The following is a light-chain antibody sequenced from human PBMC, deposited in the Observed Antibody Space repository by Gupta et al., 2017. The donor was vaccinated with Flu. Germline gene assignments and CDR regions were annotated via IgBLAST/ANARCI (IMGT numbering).Light chain of an antibody. CDR1: RSDVGGYNY. Sequence: QSALTQPASVSGSPGQSITISCTGTRSDVGGYNYVSWYQQHPGKAPKLWIHAVSNRPSGVSNRFSGSKSGNTESLSISGLQAEDEADYDCASYTSSTTCVFGTGTKVTVL. CDR2: AVS. CDR3: ASYTSSTTCV. J-gene: IGLJ1*01. V-gene: IGLV2-14*01.